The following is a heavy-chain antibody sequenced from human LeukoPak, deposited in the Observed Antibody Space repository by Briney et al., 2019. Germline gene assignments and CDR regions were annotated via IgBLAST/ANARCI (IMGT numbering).Heavy chain of an antibody. V-gene: IGHV4-4*02. CDR1: GGSISSSNW. CDR2: IYHSGST. CDR3: ARDPKNSSGYYSSGLLDY. D-gene: IGHD3-22*01. Sequence: PSETLSLTCAVSGGSISSSNWWSWVRQPPGKGLEWIGEIYHSGSTNYNPSLKSRVTISVDKSKNQFSLKLSSVTAADTAVYYCARDPKNSSGYYSSGLLDYWGQGTLVTVSS. J-gene: IGHJ4*02.